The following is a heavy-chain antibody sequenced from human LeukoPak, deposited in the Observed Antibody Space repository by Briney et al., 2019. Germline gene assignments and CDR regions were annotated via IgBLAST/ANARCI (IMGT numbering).Heavy chain of an antibody. CDR3: ARAQYGAYGY. CDR1: GGSISSSSYY. J-gene: IGHJ4*02. Sequence: SETLSLTCTVSGGSISSSSYYWGWIRQPPGKGLEWIGSIYYSGSTYYNPSLKSRVTISVDTSKNQFSLKLSSVTAADTAVYYCARAQYGAYGYWGQGTLVTVSS. V-gene: IGHV4-39*07. D-gene: IGHD4-17*01. CDR2: IYYSGST.